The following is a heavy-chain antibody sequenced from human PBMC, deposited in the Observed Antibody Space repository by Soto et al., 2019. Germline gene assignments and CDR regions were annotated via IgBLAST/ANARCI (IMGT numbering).Heavy chain of an antibody. J-gene: IGHJ6*02. D-gene: IGHD1-26*01. CDR3: ARDSVKGGRYYYYYSMDV. V-gene: IGHV1-2*02. CDR1: GYTFTGYY. CDR2: INPNSGGT. Sequence: ASVKVSCKASGYTFTGYYMHWVRQAPGQGLEWMGWINPNSGGTNYAQKFQGRVTMTRDTSISTAYMELSRLRSDDTAVYYCARDSVKGGRYYYYYSMDVWGQGTTVTVSS.